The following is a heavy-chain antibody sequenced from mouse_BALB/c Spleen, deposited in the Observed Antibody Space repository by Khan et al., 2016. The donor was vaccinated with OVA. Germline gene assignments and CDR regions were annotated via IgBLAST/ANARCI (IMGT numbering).Heavy chain of an antibody. CDR1: GYTFTDFA. Sequence: QVQLQQSRAELVRPGVSVKISCKGSGYTFTDFAMHWVKQSHAKSLEWIGVISTYYGDATNTQKFKGKATMTVAKSSSTANMELARLHSEDSAIYYCVRGSGNSRFAYWGQGTLVTVSA. CDR3: VRGSGNSRFAY. CDR2: ISTYYGDA. V-gene: IGHV1S137*01. D-gene: IGHD1-3*01. J-gene: IGHJ3*01.